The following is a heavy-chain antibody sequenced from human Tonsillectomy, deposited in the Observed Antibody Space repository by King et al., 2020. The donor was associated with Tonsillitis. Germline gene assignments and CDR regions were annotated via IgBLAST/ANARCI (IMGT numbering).Heavy chain of an antibody. D-gene: IGHD3-22*01. V-gene: IGHV4-38-2*02. CDR3: ARDPDYYDSSGYPSSWFDP. Sequence: QLQESGPGLVKPSETLSLTCAVSGYSISSGYYWGWIRQPPGKGLEWIGSIYHSGSTHYNPSLKSRVTISVDTSKNQFSLKLSSVTAADTAVYYCARDPDYYDSSGYPSSWFDPWGQGTLVTVSS. CDR2: IYHSGST. CDR1: GYSISSGYY. J-gene: IGHJ5*02.